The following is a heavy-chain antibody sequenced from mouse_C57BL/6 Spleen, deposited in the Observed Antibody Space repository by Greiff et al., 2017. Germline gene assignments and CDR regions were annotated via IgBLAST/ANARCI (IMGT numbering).Heavy chain of an antibody. CDR1: GYTFTSYW. Sequence: VQLQQSGAELVKPGASVKLSCKASGYTFTSYWMHWVKQRPGQGLEWIGMIHPNSGSTNYNEKFKSKATLTVDKSSSTAYMQLSSLTSEDSAVYYCARGGNRDYDVFNWGQGTLVTVSA. CDR2: IHPNSGST. D-gene: IGHD2-4*01. J-gene: IGHJ3*01. V-gene: IGHV1-64*01. CDR3: ARGGNRDYDVFN.